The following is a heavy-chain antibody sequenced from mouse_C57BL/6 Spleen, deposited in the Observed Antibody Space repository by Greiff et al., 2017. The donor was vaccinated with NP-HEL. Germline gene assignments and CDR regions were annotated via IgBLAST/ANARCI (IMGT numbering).Heavy chain of an antibody. D-gene: IGHD2-3*01. V-gene: IGHV1-7*01. Sequence: VQLQQSGAELAKPGASVKLSCKASGYTFTSYWMHWVKQRPGQGLEWIGYINPSSGYTKYNQKFKDKATLTADKSSSTAYMQLSSLTYEDSAVYYCARNDNGYYDWFAYWGQGTLVTVSA. J-gene: IGHJ3*01. CDR2: INPSSGYT. CDR1: GYTFTSYW. CDR3: ARNDNGYYDWFAY.